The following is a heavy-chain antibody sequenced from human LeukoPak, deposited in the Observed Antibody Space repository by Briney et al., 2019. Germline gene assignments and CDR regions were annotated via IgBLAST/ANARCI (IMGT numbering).Heavy chain of an antibody. CDR1: GFTFSSYG. Sequence: GGSLRLSCAASGFTFSSYGMHWVRQAPGKGLEWVAVISYDGSNKYYADSVKGRFTISSDNSRNTLYLQMNSLRAEDTAVYYCAKDRHYYDSSGTIGDWGQGTLVTVSS. CDR2: ISYDGSNK. CDR3: AKDRHYYDSSGTIGD. D-gene: IGHD3-22*01. J-gene: IGHJ4*02. V-gene: IGHV3-30*18.